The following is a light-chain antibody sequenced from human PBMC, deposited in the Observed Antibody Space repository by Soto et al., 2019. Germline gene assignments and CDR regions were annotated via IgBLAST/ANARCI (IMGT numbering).Light chain of an antibody. J-gene: IGKJ1*01. CDR2: SAS. CDR3: QQSNNWPWT. Sequence: EIVMTQSPATLSVSPGERATLSCRASQTVSRNLAWYQQKPGQAPRLLIHSASTRATGVPARFSGSGSGTEFTLTVSSLQAEDFAVYFCQQSNNWPWTFGQGTRVE. V-gene: IGKV3-15*01. CDR1: QTVSRN.